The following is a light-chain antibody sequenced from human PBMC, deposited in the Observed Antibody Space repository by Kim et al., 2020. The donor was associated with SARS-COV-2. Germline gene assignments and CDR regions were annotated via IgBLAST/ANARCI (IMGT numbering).Light chain of an antibody. CDR2: GAS. CDR1: QGINNY. V-gene: IGKV1-9*01. Sequence: DIQLTQSPSSLSAYVGDTVTITCRASQGINNYLAWYQQKPGRAPHLLIYGASTLESGVPSRFSGSGSGTDFTLTISSLQPEDFATYYCQQLSSYPITFGLGKRLEIK. CDR3: QQLSSYPIT. J-gene: IGKJ5*01.